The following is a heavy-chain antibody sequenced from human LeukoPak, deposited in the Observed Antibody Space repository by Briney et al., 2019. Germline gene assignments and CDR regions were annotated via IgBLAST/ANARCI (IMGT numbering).Heavy chain of an antibody. CDR2: ISYDGSNK. V-gene: IGHV3-30*18. J-gene: IGHJ4*02. CDR1: GFTFSSYG. D-gene: IGHD3-22*01. Sequence: SGGSLRLSCAASGFTFSSYGMHWVRQAPGKGLEWVAVISYDGSNKYYADSVKGRFTISRDNSKNTLYLQMNSLRAEDTAVYYCAKPYYYDSSGYKYYFDCWGQGTLVTVSS. CDR3: AKPYYYDSSGYKYYFDC.